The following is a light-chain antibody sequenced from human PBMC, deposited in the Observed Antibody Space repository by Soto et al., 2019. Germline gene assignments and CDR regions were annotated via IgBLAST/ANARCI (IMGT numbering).Light chain of an antibody. Sequence: IVLTQSPPTLSLSPGERATVFCRASQSVSTYLAWYQQKSGQPPRLLIYDASNRATGIPARFSGSGSGTDFTLTISSLEPEDFAVYYCQQRSNTFGPGTKVDTK. J-gene: IGKJ3*01. CDR1: QSVSTY. CDR3: QQRSNT. V-gene: IGKV3-11*01. CDR2: DAS.